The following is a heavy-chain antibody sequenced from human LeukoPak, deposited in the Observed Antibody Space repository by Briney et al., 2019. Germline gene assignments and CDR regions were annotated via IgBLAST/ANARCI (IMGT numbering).Heavy chain of an antibody. J-gene: IGHJ4*02. D-gene: IGHD3-3*01. CDR1: GGSISSGSYY. V-gene: IGHV4-61*02. CDR2: IYTSGST. CDR3: ARGTGRITIFGVVMDYFDY. Sequence: SETLSLTCTVSGGSISSGSYYWSWIRQPAGKGLEWIGRIYTSGSTNYNPSLKSRVTISVDTSKNQFSLKLSSVTAADTAVYYCARGTGRITIFGVVMDYFDYWGQGTLVTVSS.